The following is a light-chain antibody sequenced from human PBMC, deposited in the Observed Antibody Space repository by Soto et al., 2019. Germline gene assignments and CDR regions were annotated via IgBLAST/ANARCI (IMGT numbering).Light chain of an antibody. CDR3: SSYTSRRAQV. V-gene: IGLV2-14*01. CDR2: EVT. J-gene: IGLJ1*01. Sequence: QSVLTQPASVSASPGQSITISCTGTSSDVGDYDYVSWYQQHPGKAPKLMIYEVTNRPSGVSNRFSGSKSGNTASLTISGLQAEDEADYYCSSYTSRRAQVFGPGTRSPS. CDR1: SSDVGDYDY.